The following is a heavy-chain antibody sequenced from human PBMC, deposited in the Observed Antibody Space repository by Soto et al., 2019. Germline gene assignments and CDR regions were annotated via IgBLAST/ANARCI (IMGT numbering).Heavy chain of an antibody. CDR1: GYTFTSYG. CDR2: INAANGDT. Sequence: GASVKVTCKASGYTFTSYGIHWVRQAPGQRLEWMGWINAANGDTKYSPKFQGRVTITRDASASTAYMELSSLRSDDTAVYYCASDVVVVVALLDDYYYGMDVWGQGTTVTVSS. V-gene: IGHV1-3*01. CDR3: ASDVVVVVALLDDYYYGMDV. D-gene: IGHD2-15*01. J-gene: IGHJ6*02.